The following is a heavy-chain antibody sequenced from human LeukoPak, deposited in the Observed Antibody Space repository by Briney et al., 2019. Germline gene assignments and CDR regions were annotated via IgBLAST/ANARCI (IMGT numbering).Heavy chain of an antibody. D-gene: IGHD6-13*01. CDR2: IYYSGST. J-gene: IGHJ4*02. CDR1: GASFSSSTYY. V-gene: IGHV4-39*01. CDR3: ARHAGGISATGTRPFDY. Sequence: SETLSLTCTVSGASFSSSTYYWGWIRQPPGKGLEWTGSIYYSGSTYYNPSLKSRVTMSVDTSKNQFSLKLSSVTAADTAVYYCARHAGGISATGTRPFDYWAQGTLVTVSS.